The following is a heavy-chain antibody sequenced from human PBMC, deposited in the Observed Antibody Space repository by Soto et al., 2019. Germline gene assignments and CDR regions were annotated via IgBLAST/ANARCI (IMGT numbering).Heavy chain of an antibody. Sequence: SETLSLTCTVAGGSISGYYWSWIRQPPGKGLQWIGYIYSSGSTNYNPSLKSRVTISVDTSKNQFSLNLSSVTAADTAVYYCARQRRDFDYWGQGSLVTVSS. CDR2: IYSSGST. CDR3: ARQRRDFDY. V-gene: IGHV4-59*08. J-gene: IGHJ4*02. CDR1: GGSISGYY.